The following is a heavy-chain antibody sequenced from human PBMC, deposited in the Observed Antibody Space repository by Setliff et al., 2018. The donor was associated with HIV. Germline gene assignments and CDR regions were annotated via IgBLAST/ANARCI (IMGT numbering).Heavy chain of an antibody. J-gene: IGHJ6*03. D-gene: IGHD3-22*01. CDR2: INSDGSST. CDR3: ARSRLLNPIYYYYMDV. Sequence: GGSLRLSCAASGFTFDDNGMSWVRQAPGKGLEWVSGINSDGSSTSYADSVKGRFTISRDNAKNTLYLQMNSLRAEDTAVYYCARSRLLNPIYYYYMDVWGKGTTVTVSS. V-gene: IGHV3-74*01. CDR1: GFTFDDNG.